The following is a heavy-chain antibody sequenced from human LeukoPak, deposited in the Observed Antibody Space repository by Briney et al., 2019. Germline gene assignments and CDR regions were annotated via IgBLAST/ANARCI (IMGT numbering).Heavy chain of an antibody. J-gene: IGHJ4*02. CDR3: ASGGKYCTGGACYGD. CDR1: GFIVSDDY. D-gene: IGHD2-8*02. V-gene: IGHV3-53*01. Sequence: GGSLRLSCAASGFIVSDDYISWVRQTPGKGLEWVSVIYSGGATFYADSVKGRFTISRDNSKNTVHLQMISLIAEDTAVYYCASGGKYCTGGACYGDWGQGTLVTVSS. CDR2: IYSGGAT.